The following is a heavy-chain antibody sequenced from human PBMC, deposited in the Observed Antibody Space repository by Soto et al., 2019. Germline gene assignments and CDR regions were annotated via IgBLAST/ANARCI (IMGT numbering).Heavy chain of an antibody. CDR2: INPKSGGT. J-gene: IGHJ3*02. CDR3: ATDRVAFDM. Sequence: SGKVSFKASCYMFTGYYIHWVRQAPGQGLEWMGWINPKSGGTKYAEKFQGRVSMTGDTSITTAYLELSSLTSDDTAVYYCATDRVAFDMWGQGPKVTVSS. D-gene: IGHD3-22*01. CDR1: CYMFTGYY. V-gene: IGHV1-2*02.